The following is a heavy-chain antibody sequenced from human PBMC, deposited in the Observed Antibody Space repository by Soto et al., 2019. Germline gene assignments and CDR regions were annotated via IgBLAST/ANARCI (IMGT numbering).Heavy chain of an antibody. CDR2: INPSGGST. V-gene: IGHV1-46*01. Sequence: ASVKVSCKASGYTFTSYYMHWVRQAPGRGLEWMGIINPSGGSTSYAQKFQGRVTMTRDTSTSTVYMELSSLRSEDTAVYYCARDRGWELLGYYYYYGMDVWGQGTTVTVSS. CDR1: GYTFTSYY. CDR3: ARDRGWELLGYYYYYGMDV. D-gene: IGHD1-26*01. J-gene: IGHJ6*02.